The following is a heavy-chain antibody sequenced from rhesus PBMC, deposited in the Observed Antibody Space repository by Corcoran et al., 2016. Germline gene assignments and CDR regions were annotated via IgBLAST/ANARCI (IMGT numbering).Heavy chain of an antibody. CDR3: ARASITGTTEYYFDY. Sequence: QVTLKESGPALVKPTQTLTLTCTFSGFSLSTSGLRVRWIRQPPGKALEWLARIDWDDDKYYSTSLKSRLTISKDTSKNQVVLTMTNMDPVDTATYYCARASITGTTEYYFDYWGQGVLVTVSS. J-gene: IGHJ4*01. V-gene: IGHV2S2*01. CDR1: GFSLSTSGLR. D-gene: IGHD1-26*01. CDR2: IDWDDDK.